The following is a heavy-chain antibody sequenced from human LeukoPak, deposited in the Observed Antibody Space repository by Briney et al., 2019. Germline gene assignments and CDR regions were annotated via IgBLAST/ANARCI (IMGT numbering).Heavy chain of an antibody. CDR2: ISSSSSYI. J-gene: IGHJ6*03. V-gene: IGHV3-21*01. D-gene: IGHD6-6*01. Sequence: GGFLRLSCAASGFTFSSYSMNWVPQAPGKGLEWVSSISSSSSYIYYADSVKGRFTISRDNAKNSLYLQMNSLRAEDTAVYYCARVLSSSSYYYYYMDVWGKGITVTVSS. CDR1: GFTFSSYS. CDR3: ARVLSSSSYYYYYMDV.